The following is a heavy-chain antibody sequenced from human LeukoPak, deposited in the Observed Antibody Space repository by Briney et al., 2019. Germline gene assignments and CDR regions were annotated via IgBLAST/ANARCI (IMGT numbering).Heavy chain of an antibody. CDR2: INHSGST. D-gene: IGHD2-2*01. CDR3: ARQRAGYCSSTSCYRPYYFDY. J-gene: IGHJ4*02. Sequence: SETLSLTCAVYGGSFSGYYWSWIRQPPGKGLEWIGEINHSGSTNYNPSLKSRVTISVDTPKNQFSLKLSSVTAADTAVYYCARQRAGYCSSTSCYRPYYFDYWGQGTLVTVSS. V-gene: IGHV4-34*01. CDR1: GGSFSGYY.